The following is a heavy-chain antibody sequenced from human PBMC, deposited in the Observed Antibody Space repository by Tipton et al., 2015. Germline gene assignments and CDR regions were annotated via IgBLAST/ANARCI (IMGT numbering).Heavy chain of an antibody. D-gene: IGHD3-16*01. Sequence: TLSLTCAVYGGSFSGYHWSWIRQPPGKGLEWIGEINHSGSTNYNPSLESRVTISVDTSKNHFSLRLSSVTAADTAVYYCARYRMGVDYWGQGTLVTVSS. CDR3: ARYRMGVDY. J-gene: IGHJ4*02. V-gene: IGHV4-34*01. CDR1: GGSFSGYH. CDR2: INHSGST.